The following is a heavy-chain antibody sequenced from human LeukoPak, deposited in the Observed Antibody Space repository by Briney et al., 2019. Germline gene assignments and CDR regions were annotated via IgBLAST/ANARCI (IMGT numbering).Heavy chain of an antibody. CDR2: ISAYNGNK. Sequence: ASVTVSYKASGYTFTNYGIRWLRQAPGKGLEWMGWISAYNGNKNYAQKLQGRVTMTTDTSTSTAYMELRSLRSDDTAVYYCARGSNSEGWFGELLGDYYMDVWGKGTTVTVSS. CDR1: GYTFTNYG. J-gene: IGHJ6*03. CDR3: ARGSNSEGWFGELLGDYYMDV. D-gene: IGHD3-10*01. V-gene: IGHV1-18*01.